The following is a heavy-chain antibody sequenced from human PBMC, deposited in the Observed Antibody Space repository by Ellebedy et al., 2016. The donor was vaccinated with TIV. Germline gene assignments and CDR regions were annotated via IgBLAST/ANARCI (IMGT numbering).Heavy chain of an antibody. V-gene: IGHV3-7*03. CDR3: ARGGVVAGADY. D-gene: IGHD6-19*01. CDR2: INQDGSAK. J-gene: IGHJ4*02. CDR1: GFILSSYG. Sequence: GGSLRLSCAASGFILSSYGMHWVRQAPGKGLEWVANINQDGSAKYYVDAVKGRFTISRDNAKNSLSLRMNNLGGEDTAVYYCARGGVVAGADYWGQGTLVTVSS.